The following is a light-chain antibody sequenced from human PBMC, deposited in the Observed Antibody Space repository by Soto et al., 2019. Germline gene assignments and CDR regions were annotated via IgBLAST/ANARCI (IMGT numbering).Light chain of an antibody. CDR2: EVT. Sequence: QSALTQPASVSGSPGQPITISCTGTSSDVGGYNYVSWYQQHPDKAPKLMIYEVTNRPSGVSFRFSGSKSGNTASLTISGLQPADEDDYYSSSYTSTSTLYGYGTATKLTVL. J-gene: IGLJ1*01. CDR1: SSDVGGYNY. CDR3: SSYTSTSTLYG. V-gene: IGLV2-14*01.